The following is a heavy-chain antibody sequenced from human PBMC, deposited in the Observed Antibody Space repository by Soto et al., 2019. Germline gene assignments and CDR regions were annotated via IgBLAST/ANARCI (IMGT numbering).Heavy chain of an antibody. CDR1: GYTFTGYY. Sequence: QVQLVQSGAEVKKPGASVKVSCKASGYTFTGYYMHWVRQAPGQGLEWMGWINPNSGGTNYAQKFQGRVTMTRDKSISTAYMELSRLRSDDTAVYYCAREAAFIVGATIGDYWGQGTLVTVSS. CDR2: INPNSGGT. D-gene: IGHD1-26*01. V-gene: IGHV1-2*02. CDR3: AREAAFIVGATIGDY. J-gene: IGHJ4*02.